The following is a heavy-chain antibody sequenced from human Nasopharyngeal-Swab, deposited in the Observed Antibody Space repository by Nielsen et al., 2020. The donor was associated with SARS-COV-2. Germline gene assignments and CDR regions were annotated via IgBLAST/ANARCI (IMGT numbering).Heavy chain of an antibody. Sequence: SETLFLTCTVSGGSISSYYWSWIRQPPGKGLEWIGYIYYSGSTNYNPSLKSRVTISVDTSKNQFSLKLSSVTAADTAVYYCARGTNYDFWSGYYHPYGMDVWGQGTPVTVSS. V-gene: IGHV4-59*12. J-gene: IGHJ6*02. CDR1: GGSISSYY. D-gene: IGHD3-3*01. CDR3: ARGTNYDFWSGYYHPYGMDV. CDR2: IYYSGST.